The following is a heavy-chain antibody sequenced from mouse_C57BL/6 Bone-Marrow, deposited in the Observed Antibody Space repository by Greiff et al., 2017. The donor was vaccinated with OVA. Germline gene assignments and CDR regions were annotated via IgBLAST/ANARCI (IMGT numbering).Heavy chain of an antibody. J-gene: IGHJ4*01. Sequence: QVQLQQPGAELVRPGSSVKLSCKASGYTFTSYWMDWVKQRPGQGLEWIGNIYPSDSETHYNQKFKDKATLTVDKSSSTAYMQLSSLTSEDSAVYYCASTVVEGSSAMDYWGQGTSVTVSS. V-gene: IGHV1-61*01. CDR1: GYTFTSYW. CDR3: ASTVVEGSSAMDY. D-gene: IGHD1-1*01. CDR2: IYPSDSET.